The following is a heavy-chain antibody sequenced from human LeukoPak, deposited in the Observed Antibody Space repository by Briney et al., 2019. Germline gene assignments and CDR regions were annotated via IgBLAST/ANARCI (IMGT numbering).Heavy chain of an antibody. CDR1: GGSISSSSYY. CDR3: ARVALITIHENDAFDI. J-gene: IGHJ3*02. CDR2: IYTSGST. Sequence: PSETLSLTCTVSGGSISSSSYYWSWIRQPAGKGLEWIGRIYTSGSTNYNPSLKSRVTISVDTSKNQFSLILTSVTAADTAVYYCARVALITIHENDAFDIWGQGTVVTVSS. D-gene: IGHD3-3*01. V-gene: IGHV4-61*02.